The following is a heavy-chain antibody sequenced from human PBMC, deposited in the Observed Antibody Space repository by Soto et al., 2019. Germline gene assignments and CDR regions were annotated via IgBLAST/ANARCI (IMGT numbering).Heavy chain of an antibody. J-gene: IGHJ5*01. CDR2: INSDGIRT. D-gene: IGHD5-12*01. V-gene: IGHV3-74*01. Sequence: EVQLVESGGTLVQPGGSLRLSCAASGFTFNTYWMHWVRQAPGKGLEWVSRINSDGIRTTYADSVKGRFTISRDNAKNTVYLQMNSLRAEDTAVYYCATVATHSYNWVDSWGQGPLVTVSS. CDR1: GFTFNTYW. CDR3: ATVATHSYNWVDS.